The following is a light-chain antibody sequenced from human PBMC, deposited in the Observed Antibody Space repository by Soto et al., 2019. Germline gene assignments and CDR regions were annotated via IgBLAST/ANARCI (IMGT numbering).Light chain of an antibody. Sequence: QSVLTQPASVSGSPGQSIAISCTGTSSDVGSYNYVSWYQQHPDKAPKLILYDVTNRPSGVSNRFSGSKSGNTASLTISGLQAEDEADYYCRSYTTISTYVFGTGTKVTVL. CDR2: DVT. J-gene: IGLJ1*01. V-gene: IGLV2-14*01. CDR3: RSYTTISTYV. CDR1: SSDVGSYNY.